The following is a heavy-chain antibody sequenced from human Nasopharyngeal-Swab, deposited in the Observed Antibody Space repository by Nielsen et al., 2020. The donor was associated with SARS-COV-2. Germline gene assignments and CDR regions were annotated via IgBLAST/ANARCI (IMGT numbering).Heavy chain of an antibody. Sequence: SETLSLTCTVSGYSISSGYYWGWTRQPPGKGLEWIASIYHSGNTYYNPSLKSRVTISVDTSKNQFSLKVSSVTAADTAVYYCARVWPTVTTHWGQGTVVTVSS. V-gene: IGHV4-38-2*02. CDR2: IYHSGNT. J-gene: IGHJ3*01. CDR1: GYSISSGYY. D-gene: IGHD4-11*01. CDR3: ARVWPTVTTH.